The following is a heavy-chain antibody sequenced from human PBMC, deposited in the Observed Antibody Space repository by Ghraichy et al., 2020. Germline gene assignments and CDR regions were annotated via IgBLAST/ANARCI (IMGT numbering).Heavy chain of an antibody. V-gene: IGHV3-33*01. J-gene: IGHJ3*02. CDR2: IWYDGSNK. CDR1: GFTFSSYG. CDR3: ARSKYYYDSSGYYLNAFDI. D-gene: IGHD3-22*01. Sequence: GGSLRLSCAASGFTFSSYGMHWVRQAPGKGLEWVAVIWYDGSNKYYADSVKGRFTISRDNSKNTLYLQMNSLRAEDTAVYYCARSKYYYDSSGYYLNAFDIWGQGTMITVSS.